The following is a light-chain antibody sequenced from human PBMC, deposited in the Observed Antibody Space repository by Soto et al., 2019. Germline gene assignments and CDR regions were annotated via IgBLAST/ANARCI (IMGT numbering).Light chain of an antibody. Sequence: PGERVTLSCRASQTVSRSYVTWYQQKPGQAPRLLIYGASTRPTGIPARFSGSGSGTDFTLTISSLQPEDFAVYYCQQDYNLSPLTFGGGTKVEIK. CDR3: QQDYNLSPLT. CDR1: QTVSRSY. V-gene: IGKV3D-7*01. CDR2: GAS. J-gene: IGKJ4*01.